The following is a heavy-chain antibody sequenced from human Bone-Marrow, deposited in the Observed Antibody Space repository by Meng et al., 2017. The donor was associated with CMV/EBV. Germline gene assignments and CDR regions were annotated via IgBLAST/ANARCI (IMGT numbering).Heavy chain of an antibody. Sequence: GGSLRLSCTASGFTFSDYYMSWIRQAPGKGLEWVSYISSSGSTIYYADSVKGRFTISRDNAKNTLYLQMNSLRAEDTAVYYCAKTFTGRRDYYYGMDVWGQGTTVTVSS. CDR3: AKTFTGRRDYYYGMDV. J-gene: IGHJ6*02. V-gene: IGHV3-11*04. CDR2: ISSSGSTI. D-gene: IGHD1-14*01. CDR1: GFTFSDYY.